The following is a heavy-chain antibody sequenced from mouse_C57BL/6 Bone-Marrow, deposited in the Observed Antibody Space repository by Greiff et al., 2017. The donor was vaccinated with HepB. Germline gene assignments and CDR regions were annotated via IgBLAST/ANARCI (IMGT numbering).Heavy chain of an antibody. CDR2: IWSGGST. Sequence: QVQLQQSGPGLVQPSQSLSITCTVSGFSLTRYGVHWVRQSPGKGLEWLGVIWSGGSTDYNAAFISRLSISKVNSKSQVFFKMNSLQTDDTAIYYCARAVYRSYVWFAYWGQGTLVTVSA. V-gene: IGHV2-2*01. CDR1: GFSLTRYG. J-gene: IGHJ3*01. D-gene: IGHD1-1*01. CDR3: ARAVYRSYVWFAY.